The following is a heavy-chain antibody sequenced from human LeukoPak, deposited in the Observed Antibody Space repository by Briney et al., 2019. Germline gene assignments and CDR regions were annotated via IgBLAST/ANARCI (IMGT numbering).Heavy chain of an antibody. CDR2: INQAGSEK. V-gene: IGHV3-7*05. J-gene: IGHJ4*02. D-gene: IGHD6-19*01. CDR1: GFTFSGYW. CDR3: ARESNGWYTHFDY. Sequence: GGSLRLSCAASGFTFSGYWMSWVRQAPGKGLEWVANINQAGSEKYYVDSVKGRFTISGDNAKNSLYVQINSLRAEDTAAYYCARESNGWYTHFDYWGQGTLVTVSS.